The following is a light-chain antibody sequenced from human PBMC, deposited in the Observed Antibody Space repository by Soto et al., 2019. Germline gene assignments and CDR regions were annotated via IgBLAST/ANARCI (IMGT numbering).Light chain of an antibody. CDR3: QQYGNSPGLCT. CDR2: DTS. Sequence: EIVLTQSPGTLSLSPGERATLSCRASQSVSSTYLAWYQQKPGQAPRLLIYDTSSRATGIPDRFSGSGSGTDFTLTISRLEPEDFAVYYCQQYGNSPGLCTFGPGTKVDIK. V-gene: IGKV3-20*01. J-gene: IGKJ3*01. CDR1: QSVSSTY.